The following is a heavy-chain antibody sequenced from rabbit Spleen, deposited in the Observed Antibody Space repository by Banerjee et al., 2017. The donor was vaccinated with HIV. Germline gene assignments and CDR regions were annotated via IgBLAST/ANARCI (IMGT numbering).Heavy chain of an antibody. D-gene: IGHD8-1*01. CDR1: AFSFSNNYV. V-gene: IGHV1S45*01. Sequence: QEQVVESGGGLVKPGASLTLTCTASAFSFSNNYVMCWVRQAPGKGLEWIACIYGGSSGSTRYATWAKGRFTISKTSSTTVTLQMTSLTVADTATYFCARDAGRGDYIDGVFNLWGPGTLVTVS. CDR2: IYGGSSGST. J-gene: IGHJ4*01. CDR3: ARDAGRGDYIDGVFNL.